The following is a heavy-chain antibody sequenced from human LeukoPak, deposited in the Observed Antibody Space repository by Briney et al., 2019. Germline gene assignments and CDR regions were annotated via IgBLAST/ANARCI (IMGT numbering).Heavy chain of an antibody. D-gene: IGHD6-13*01. CDR3: ARHMRGVKQHFDY. J-gene: IGHJ4*02. CDR1: GGSISSYY. CDR2: IYYSGST. Sequence: PSETLSLTCTVSGGSISSYYWSWLRQPPGKGLEWIGYIYYSGSTNYNPSLKSRVTISVDTSKNQFSLKLSSVTAADTAVYYCARHMRGVKQHFDYWGQGTLVTVSS. V-gene: IGHV4-59*08.